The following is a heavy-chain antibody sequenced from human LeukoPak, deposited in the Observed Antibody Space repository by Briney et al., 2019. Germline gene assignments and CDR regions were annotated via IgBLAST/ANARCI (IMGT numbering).Heavy chain of an antibody. CDR1: GFTFSSYS. D-gene: IGHD3-9*01. CDR3: ASESYDILTGYSSQNYYYYGMDV. Sequence: GGSLRLSCAASGFTFSSYSINWVRQAPGKGLEWLSYISSSSRTISYADSLKGRFTISRDNSKNTLYLQMSSLRAEDTAVYYCASESYDILTGYSSQNYYYYGMDVWGQGTTVTVSS. V-gene: IGHV3-48*01. J-gene: IGHJ6*02. CDR2: ISSSSRTI.